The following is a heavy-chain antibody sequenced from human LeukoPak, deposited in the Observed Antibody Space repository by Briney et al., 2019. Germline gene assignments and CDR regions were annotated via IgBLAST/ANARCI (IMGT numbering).Heavy chain of an antibody. CDR1: GFTFSSYG. Sequence: GGSLRLSCAASGFTFSSYGMHWVRQAPGKGLQWVAVIWYDGSNKYYADSVKGRFTISRDNSKNSLYLQMNSLRTEDTALYYCVREKATMDYYYYMDVWGKGTTVTVS. CDR3: VREKATMDYYYYMDV. CDR2: IWYDGSNK. D-gene: IGHD5-24*01. V-gene: IGHV3-33*03. J-gene: IGHJ6*03.